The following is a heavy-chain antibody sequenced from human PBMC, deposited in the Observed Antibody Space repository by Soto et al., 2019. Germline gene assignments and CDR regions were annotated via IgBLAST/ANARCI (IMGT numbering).Heavy chain of an antibody. J-gene: IGHJ5*02. Sequence: PVGSLRLSCAASGFTFSSYAMSWVRQAPGKGLEWVSAISGSGGSTYYADSVKGRFTISRDNSKNTLYLQMNSLRAEDTAVYYCAKDLGYCSSTSCPPGGWFDPWGQGTLVTVSS. V-gene: IGHV3-23*01. CDR1: GFTFSSYA. CDR3: AKDLGYCSSTSCPPGGWFDP. D-gene: IGHD2-2*01. CDR2: ISGSGGST.